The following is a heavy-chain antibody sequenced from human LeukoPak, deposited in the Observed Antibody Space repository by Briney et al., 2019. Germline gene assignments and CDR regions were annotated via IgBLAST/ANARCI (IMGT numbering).Heavy chain of an antibody. V-gene: IGHV1-3*01. CDR3: ARVGSSDAFDI. J-gene: IGHJ3*02. Sequence: ASVKVSCKTFGYTFTSYAMHWVRPAPGQRLGWMGWINAGNGNTKYSQNFQGRVTITRDTSASTAYMELSSLRSEDTAVYYCARVGSSDAFDIWGQGTMVTVSS. CDR1: GYTFTSYA. D-gene: IGHD1-26*01. CDR2: INAGNGNT.